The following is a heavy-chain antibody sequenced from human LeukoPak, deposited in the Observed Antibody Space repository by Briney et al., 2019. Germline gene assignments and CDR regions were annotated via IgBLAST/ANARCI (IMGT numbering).Heavy chain of an antibody. D-gene: IGHD3-10*01. J-gene: IGHJ4*02. V-gene: IGHV4-34*01. CDR2: INHSGST. CDR3: ARALYYYGSGGQDY. Sequence: SETLSLTGAVYGGSFSGYYWSWIRQPPGKGLEWIGEINHSGSTNYNPSLKSRVTISVDTSKNQFSLKLSSVTAADTAVYYCARALYYYGSGGQDYWGQGTLVTVSS. CDR1: GGSFSGYY.